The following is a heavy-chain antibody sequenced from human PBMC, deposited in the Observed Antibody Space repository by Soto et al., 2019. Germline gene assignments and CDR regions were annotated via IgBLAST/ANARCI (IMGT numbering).Heavy chain of an antibody. Sequence: TSETLSLTCAVSGASISRTGFHWGWIRQPPGQGLEWIGSIYEAATTFYNSSLKSRVTISADTSNNLFSLKLSSVTAADTAVYYCARRGSGHTFDYWGQGTLVTVSS. CDR1: GASISRTGFH. V-gene: IGHV4-39*01. CDR3: ARRGSGHTFDY. CDR2: IYEAATT. J-gene: IGHJ4*02. D-gene: IGHD3-10*01.